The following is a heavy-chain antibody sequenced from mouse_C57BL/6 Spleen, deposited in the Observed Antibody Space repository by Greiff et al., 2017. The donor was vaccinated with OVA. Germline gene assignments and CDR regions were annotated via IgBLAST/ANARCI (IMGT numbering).Heavy chain of an antibody. D-gene: IGHD1-1*01. CDR3: TREWYYGSDSMDY. V-gene: IGHV1-55*01. CDR1: GYTFTSYW. J-gene: IGHJ4*01. CDR2: IYPGSGSN. Sequence: QVQLQQPGAELVKPGASVKMSCKASGYTFTSYWITWVKQRPGQGLEWIGDIYPGSGSNNYHEKFKSKATLSVDTSTSTSYMQLSSLTSENSAFYYGTREWYYGSDSMDYWGQGTSVTVSS.